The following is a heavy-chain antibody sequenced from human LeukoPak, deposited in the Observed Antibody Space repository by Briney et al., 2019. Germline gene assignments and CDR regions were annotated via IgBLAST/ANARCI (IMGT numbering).Heavy chain of an antibody. Sequence: GGSLRLSCAGSGFTFSTSDMVWARQAPGKGLEWVSSISSSSSYIYYADSVKGRFTISRDNAKNSLYLQMNSLRAEDTAVYYCARDRGRATVADYWGQGTLVTVSS. D-gene: IGHD4-23*01. CDR2: ISSSSSYI. CDR1: GFTFSTSD. V-gene: IGHV3-21*01. CDR3: ARDRGRATVADY. J-gene: IGHJ4*02.